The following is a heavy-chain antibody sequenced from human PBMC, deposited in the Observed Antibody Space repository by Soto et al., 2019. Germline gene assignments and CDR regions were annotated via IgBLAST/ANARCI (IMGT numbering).Heavy chain of an antibody. CDR2: INHSGST. CDR3: ATGGEVVTAIRFDY. Sequence: QVQLQQWGAGLLKPSETLSLTCAVYGGSFSGYYWSWIRQPPGKGQEWIGEINHSGSTNYNPSLKSRVTISVDTSKNQFSLKLSSATAADTAVYYCATGGEVVTAIRFDYWGQGTLVTVSS. V-gene: IGHV4-34*01. D-gene: IGHD2-21*02. J-gene: IGHJ4*02. CDR1: GGSFSGYY.